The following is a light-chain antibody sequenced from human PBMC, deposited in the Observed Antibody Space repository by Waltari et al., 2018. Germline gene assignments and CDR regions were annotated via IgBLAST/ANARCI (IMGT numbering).Light chain of an antibody. CDR3: QQYYTSPLT. CDR1: QSLLSSSNNKNY. CDR2: WAS. Sequence: ILMTQSPDSLGVSLGERATINCRSSQSLLSSSNNKNYLAWYQQKPGQPPRLLVYWASLRASGVPERFSGSVSATDFTLTSSSLQAEDVAVYYCQQYYTSPLTFGGGTKVEIK. V-gene: IGKV4-1*01. J-gene: IGKJ4*01.